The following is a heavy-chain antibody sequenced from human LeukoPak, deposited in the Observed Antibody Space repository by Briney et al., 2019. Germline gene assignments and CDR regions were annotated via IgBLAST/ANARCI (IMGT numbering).Heavy chain of an antibody. CDR3: AKSQDGGRLFHFDY. V-gene: IGHV3-23*01. CDR2: ISGRGGST. D-gene: IGHD1-26*01. Sequence: GGSLRLSCLASGFTFRNYWMHWVRQAPGEGLVWVSRISGRGGSTYSADSVKGRFTISRDNSKNTLYLQMNSLRAEDTAVYFCAKSQDGGRLFHFDYWGQGTLVTVSS. CDR1: GFTFRNYW. J-gene: IGHJ4*02.